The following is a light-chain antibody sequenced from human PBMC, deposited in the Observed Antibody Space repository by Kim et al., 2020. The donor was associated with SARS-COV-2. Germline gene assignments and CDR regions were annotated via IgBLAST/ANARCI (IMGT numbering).Light chain of an antibody. CDR3: QQYFSSRPT. CDR2: GAS. J-gene: IGKJ1*01. CDR1: HSIGDS. V-gene: IGKV3-20*01. Sequence: PGERATVSCRASHSIGDSLAWYQQRPGQAPRLLIYGASIRATGITDRFSGSGSGMDFTLTISGLEPEDFAVFYCQQYFSSRPTFGQGTKVDIK.